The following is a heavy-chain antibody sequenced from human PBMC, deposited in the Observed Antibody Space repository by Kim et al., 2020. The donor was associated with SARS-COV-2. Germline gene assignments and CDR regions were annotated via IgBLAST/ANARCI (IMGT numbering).Heavy chain of an antibody. CDR1: GGSFSGYY. CDR2: INHSGST. Sequence: SETLSLTCAVYGGSFSGYYWSWIRQPPGKGLEWIGEINHSGSTNYNPSLKSRVTISVDTSKNQFSLKLSSVTAADTAVYYCASGPDYPGYWGQGTLVTVSS. V-gene: IGHV4-34*01. D-gene: IGHD4-17*01. CDR3: ASGPDYPGY. J-gene: IGHJ4*02.